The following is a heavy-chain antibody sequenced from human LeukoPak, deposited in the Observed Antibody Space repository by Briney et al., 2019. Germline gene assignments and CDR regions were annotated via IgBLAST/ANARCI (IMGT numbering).Heavy chain of an antibody. Sequence: GGSLRLSCAASGFTFSNYGMHWVRQAPGKGLEWVAVIWYDGSNKYYADSVKGRFTISRDNSKNTLYLQMNSLRAEDTAVYYCARGKWQQLVQGWFDPWGQGTLVTVSS. V-gene: IGHV3-33*01. J-gene: IGHJ5*02. D-gene: IGHD6-13*01. CDR1: GFTFSNYG. CDR2: IWYDGSNK. CDR3: ARGKWQQLVQGWFDP.